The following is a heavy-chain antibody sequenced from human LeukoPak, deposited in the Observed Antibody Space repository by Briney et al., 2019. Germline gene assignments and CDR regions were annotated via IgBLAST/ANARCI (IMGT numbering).Heavy chain of an antibody. CDR1: GYTFTSYA. CDR3: ARGGITGYSSSWYDLYDALDI. CDR2: INTNTGNP. J-gene: IGHJ3*02. V-gene: IGHV7-4-1*02. D-gene: IGHD6-13*01. Sequence: ASVKVSCKASGYTFTSYAMNWVRQAPGQGLEWMGWINTNTGNPTYAQGFTGRFVFSLDTSVSTAYLQISSLKAEDTAVYYYARGGITGYSSSWYDLYDALDIWGQGTMVTVSS.